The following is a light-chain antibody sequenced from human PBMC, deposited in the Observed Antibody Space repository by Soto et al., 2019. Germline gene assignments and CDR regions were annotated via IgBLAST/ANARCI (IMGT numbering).Light chain of an antibody. CDR1: LSVLYSSNYKNY. CDR3: QQYYSTPIT. CDR2: WAS. Sequence: DIVMTQSPDSLAVSLGERATINCKSSLSVLYSSNYKNYLAWYQQKPGQPPKLLIYWASTRESGVPDRFTGSGSVTDFTLTISSLQAEDVAVYYCQQYYSTPITFGQGTRLEIK. V-gene: IGKV4-1*01. J-gene: IGKJ5*01.